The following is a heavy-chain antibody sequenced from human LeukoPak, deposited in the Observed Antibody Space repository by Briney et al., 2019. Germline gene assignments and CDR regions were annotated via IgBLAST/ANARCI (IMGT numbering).Heavy chain of an antibody. CDR3: ARDYNYAWDY. D-gene: IGHD5-18*01. J-gene: IGHJ4*02. V-gene: IGHV3-30*04. CDR1: GFTFSSYT. CDR2: ISYDGSNK. Sequence: GGSLRLSCAASGFTFSSYTMHWVRQAPGKGLEWVAVISYDGSNKYYADSVKGRFTISRDNSKNTLYLQMNSLRAEDTAVYYCARDYNYAWDYWGQGTLVTVSS.